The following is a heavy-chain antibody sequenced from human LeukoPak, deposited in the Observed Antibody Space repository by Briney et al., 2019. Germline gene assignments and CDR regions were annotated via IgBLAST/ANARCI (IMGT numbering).Heavy chain of an antibody. CDR3: ARGPTVNNYYGMDV. CDR1: GGSISSYY. D-gene: IGHD4-17*01. J-gene: IGHJ6*02. Sequence: SETLSLTCTVSGGSISSYYWSWIRQPPGKGLEWIGYIYYSGSTNYNPSLKSRVTMSVDTSKKQFSLKLSSVTAADTAVYFCARGPTVNNYYGMDVWGQGTTVTVSS. CDR2: IYYSGST. V-gene: IGHV4-59*01.